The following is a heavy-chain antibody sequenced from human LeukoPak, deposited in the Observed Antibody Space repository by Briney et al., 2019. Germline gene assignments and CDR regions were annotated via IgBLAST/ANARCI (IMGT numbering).Heavy chain of an antibody. CDR3: VGVAPYGDYEDY. Sequence: GRSLRLSCAASGFTFSSYGMPWVRQAPGKGLEWVAVIWYDGSNKYYADSVKGRFTISRDNSKNTLYLQMNSLRAEDTAVYYCVGVAPYGDYEDYWGQGTLVTVSS. CDR2: IWYDGSNK. CDR1: GFTFSSYG. J-gene: IGHJ4*02. V-gene: IGHV3-33*01. D-gene: IGHD4-17*01.